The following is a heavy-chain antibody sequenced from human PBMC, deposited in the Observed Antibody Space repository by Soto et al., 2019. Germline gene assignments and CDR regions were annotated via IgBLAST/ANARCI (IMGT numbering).Heavy chain of an antibody. CDR3: ARKGNWNYYYYGMDV. J-gene: IGHJ6*02. V-gene: IGHV5-10-1*01. D-gene: IGHD1-20*01. Sequence: GESLKISCKGSGYSFTSYWISWVRQMPGKGLEWMGRIDPSDSYTNYSPSFQGHVTISADKSISTAYLQWSSLKASDTAMYYCARKGNWNYYYYGMDVWGQGTTVTVSS. CDR2: IDPSDSYT. CDR1: GYSFTSYW.